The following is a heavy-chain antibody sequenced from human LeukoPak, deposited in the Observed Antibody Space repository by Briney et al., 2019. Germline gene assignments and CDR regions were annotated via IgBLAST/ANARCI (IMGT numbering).Heavy chain of an antibody. CDR2: ISYDAKSN. CDR3: AKDGGNYYDTGGDYLMRSYMDV. V-gene: IGHV3-30*18. D-gene: IGHD3-22*01. CDR1: GFTSSSYG. Sequence: PGGSLRLSWVTAGFTSSSYGMHWVRQVPGKGLGWVAVISYDAKSNNHVDSVKGRFTISRDNSKNTLYLQMNSLRAEDTAVYYCAKDGGNYYDTGGDYLMRSYMDVWGKGTTVTVSS. J-gene: IGHJ6*03.